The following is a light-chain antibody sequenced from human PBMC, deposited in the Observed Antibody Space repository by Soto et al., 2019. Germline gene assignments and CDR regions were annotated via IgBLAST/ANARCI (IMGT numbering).Light chain of an antibody. J-gene: IGKJ5*01. Sequence: EIVLTQSPGTLSLSPGERATLSCRASQSVSSNYLAWYQHKPGQAPRLLTYGASSRATGIPDRFSGSGSGTDFTLTISRLEPEDFAVYYRQQYGSSPPGITFGQGTPLEIK. CDR3: QQYGSSPPGIT. CDR1: QSVSSNY. CDR2: GAS. V-gene: IGKV3-20*01.